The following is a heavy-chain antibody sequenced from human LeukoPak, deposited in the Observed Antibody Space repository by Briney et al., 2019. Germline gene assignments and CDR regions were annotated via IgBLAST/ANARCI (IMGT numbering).Heavy chain of an antibody. CDR3: ARDMVRGVKAYLPWFDP. CDR2: MYVSGST. Sequence: SETLSLTCTVSGDSISSYYWSWIRQPAGKGLEWIERMYVSGSTNYNPSLKSRVTMSVDTSKNQFSLKMTSVTAADTAFYYCARDMVRGVKAYLPWFDPWGQGILVTVST. J-gene: IGHJ5*02. D-gene: IGHD3-10*01. V-gene: IGHV4-4*07. CDR1: GDSISSYY.